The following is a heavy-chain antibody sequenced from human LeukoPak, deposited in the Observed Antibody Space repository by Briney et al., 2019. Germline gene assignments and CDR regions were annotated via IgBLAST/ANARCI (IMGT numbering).Heavy chain of an antibody. V-gene: IGHV1-2*05. CDR3: ARSREIVVVTAIFGY. CDR2: INPNSGGT. J-gene: IGHJ4*02. CDR1: GYTFTGYY. Sequence: GASVKVSCKASGYTFTGYYMHWVRQAPGQGLEWMGRINPNSGGTNYAQKFQGRVTMTRDTSISTAYMELSRLRSDDTDVYYCARSREIVVVTAIFGYWGQGTLVTVST. D-gene: IGHD2-21*02.